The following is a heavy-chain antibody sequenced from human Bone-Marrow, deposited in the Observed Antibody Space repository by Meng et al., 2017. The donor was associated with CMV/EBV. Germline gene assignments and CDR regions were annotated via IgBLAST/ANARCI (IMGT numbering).Heavy chain of an antibody. J-gene: IGHJ4*02. V-gene: IGHV3-30*02. CDR3: AKDLRWLQSFYFDH. D-gene: IGHD5-24*01. CDR1: GFTFSSYG. Sequence: GESLKISCAASGFTFSSYGMHWARQAPGKGLEWVAFIRYDGSNKYYADSVKGRFTIPRDNSKNTLYLQMNSLRAGDTALYYCAKDLRWLQSFYFDHWGQGTLVTVSS. CDR2: IRYDGSNK.